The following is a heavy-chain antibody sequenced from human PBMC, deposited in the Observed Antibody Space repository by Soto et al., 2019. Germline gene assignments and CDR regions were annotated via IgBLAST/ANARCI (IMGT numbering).Heavy chain of an antibody. CDR1: GYTFTSYG. J-gene: IGHJ3*02. D-gene: IGHD2-2*01. CDR3: ARDTGHIVVVPAAMSDAFDI. V-gene: IGHV1-18*01. Sequence: GASVKVSCKASGYTFTSYGISWVRQAPGQGLEWMGWISAYNGNTNYAQKLQGRVTMTTDTSTSTAYMELRSLRSDDTAVYYCARDTGHIVVVPAAMSDAFDIWGQGTMVTVS. CDR2: ISAYNGNT.